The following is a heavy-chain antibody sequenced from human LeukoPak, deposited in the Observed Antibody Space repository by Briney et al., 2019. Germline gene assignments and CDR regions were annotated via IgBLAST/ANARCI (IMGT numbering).Heavy chain of an antibody. Sequence: SETLSLTCSVSGGSINSYYWIWIRQPPGKGLEWIGNIYYTGSTNYNPSLQSRVTISVDTSKNQFSLKLSSVTAADTAVYYCARDSRYSSGWYSSRPYYFDYWGQGTLVTVSS. V-gene: IGHV4-59*01. D-gene: IGHD6-19*01. J-gene: IGHJ4*02. CDR1: GGSINSYY. CDR2: IYYTGST. CDR3: ARDSRYSSGWYSSRPYYFDY.